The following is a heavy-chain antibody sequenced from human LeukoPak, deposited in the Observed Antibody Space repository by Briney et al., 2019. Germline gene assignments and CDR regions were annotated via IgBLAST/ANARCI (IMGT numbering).Heavy chain of an antibody. CDR2: IYHTGST. Sequence: SETLSLTCAVSGYSISSGYYWGWIRQPPGKGLEWIGSIYHTGSTYYNPSLKGRVTVSLDTSKNQFSLKLSSVTAADTAVYYCATFSGSYSYFGYWGQGTLVTVSS. D-gene: IGHD1-26*01. CDR3: ATFSGSYSYFGY. J-gene: IGHJ4*02. CDR1: GYSISSGYY. V-gene: IGHV4-38-2*01.